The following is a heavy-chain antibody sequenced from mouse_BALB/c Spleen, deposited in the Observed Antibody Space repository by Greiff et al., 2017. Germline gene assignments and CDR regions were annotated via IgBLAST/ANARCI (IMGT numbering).Heavy chain of an antibody. CDR2: ISYSGST. V-gene: IGHV3-8*02. J-gene: IGHJ1*01. D-gene: IGHD1-2*01. Sequence: EVQLQQSGPSLVKPSQTLSLTCSVTGDSITSGYWNWIRKFPGNKLEYMGYISYSGSTYYNPSLKSRISITRDTSKNQYYLQLNSVTTEDTATYYCARSTTASYWYFDVWGAGTTVTVSS. CDR1: GDSITSGY. CDR3: ARSTTASYWYFDV.